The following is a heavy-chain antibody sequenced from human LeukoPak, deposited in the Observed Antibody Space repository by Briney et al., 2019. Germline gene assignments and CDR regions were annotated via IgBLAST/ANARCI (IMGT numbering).Heavy chain of an antibody. CDR3: ARDPNLDSSGDWFDP. V-gene: IGHV4-39*07. D-gene: IGHD6-19*01. CDR1: GGSISSSSYY. CDR2: FHYSGST. J-gene: IGHJ5*02. Sequence: SETLSLTCSVSGGSISSSSYYWGWIRQPPGKGLEWIGTFHYSGSTYYNPSLKSRVTISLDTSKNQFSLKLSSVTAADTAVYYCARDPNLDSSGDWFDPWGQGALVTVSS.